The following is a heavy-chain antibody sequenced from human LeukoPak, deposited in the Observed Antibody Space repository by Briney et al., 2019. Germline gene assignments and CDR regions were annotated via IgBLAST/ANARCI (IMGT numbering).Heavy chain of an antibody. D-gene: IGHD3-9*01. Sequence: ASVKVSCKASGYTFTDYYMHWVRQAPGQGPEWMGWIDPNSGGTHYAQKFQGRVAMTRDTSISTAYMELSRLRSDDTAVYYCARVGSYDFLTGYLINWFDPWGQGTLVTVSS. CDR3: ARVGSYDFLTGYLINWFDP. V-gene: IGHV1-2*02. CDR1: GYTFTDYY. J-gene: IGHJ5*02. CDR2: IDPNSGGT.